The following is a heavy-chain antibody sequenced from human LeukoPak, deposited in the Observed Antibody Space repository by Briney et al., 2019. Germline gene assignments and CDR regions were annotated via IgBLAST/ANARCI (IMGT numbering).Heavy chain of an antibody. CDR1: GFTFSSYE. D-gene: IGHD1-14*01. CDR2: ISSSGSTV. Sequence: GGALRLSCAASGFTFSSYEMNWVRQAPGKGLEWGSYISSSGSTVYYADSVKGRFTISRDNAKNSLYLQMNSLRAEDTAVYYCATEPNAYGEYFDYWGQGTLVTVSS. J-gene: IGHJ4*02. CDR3: ATEPNAYGEYFDY. V-gene: IGHV3-48*03.